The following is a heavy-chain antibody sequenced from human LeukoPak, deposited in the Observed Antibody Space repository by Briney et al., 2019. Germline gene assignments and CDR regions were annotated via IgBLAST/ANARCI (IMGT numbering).Heavy chain of an antibody. V-gene: IGHV3-9*01. CDR3: AKYYSVTVTSGYFDY. Sequence: PGGSLRLSCAASGFTLGDYAMHWVRQAPGKGLEWVAGISLNSRRIDYADYMKGRFTISRDKAKNALYLQISSLRAADTALYFCAKYYSVTVTSGYFDYWGQGTLVTVSS. CDR1: GFTLGDYA. J-gene: IGHJ4*02. D-gene: IGHD4-17*01. CDR2: ISLNSRRI.